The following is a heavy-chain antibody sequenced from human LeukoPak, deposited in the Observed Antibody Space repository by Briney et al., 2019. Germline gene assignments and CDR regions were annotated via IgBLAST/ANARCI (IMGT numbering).Heavy chain of an antibody. CDR2: INTSGST. J-gene: IGHJ4*02. CDR1: GGSISNSY. CDR3: ARAGYSSGWYPFDY. V-gene: IGHV4-4*07. D-gene: IGHD6-19*01. Sequence: PSETLSLTCTVSGGSISNSYWNWIRQPAGKGLEWIGRINTSGSTSYNPSLKSRVTISVDTSKNQFSLKLSSVTAADTAVYYCARAGYSSGWYPFDYWGQGTLVTVSS.